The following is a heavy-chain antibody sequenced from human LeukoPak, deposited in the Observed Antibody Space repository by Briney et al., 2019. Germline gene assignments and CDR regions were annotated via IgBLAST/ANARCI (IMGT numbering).Heavy chain of an antibody. J-gene: IGHJ4*02. CDR1: GFTFSSYE. D-gene: IGHD1-26*01. CDR3: ARGEVGTTDYFDY. CDR2: ISSSGSTI. V-gene: IGHV3-48*03. Sequence: GGSLRLSCAASGFTFSSYEMNWVRQAPGKGLEWVSYISSSGSTIYYADSVKGRFTISRDNAKNLLHLQMNSLRAEDTAVYYCARGEVGTTDYFDYWGQGTLVTVSS.